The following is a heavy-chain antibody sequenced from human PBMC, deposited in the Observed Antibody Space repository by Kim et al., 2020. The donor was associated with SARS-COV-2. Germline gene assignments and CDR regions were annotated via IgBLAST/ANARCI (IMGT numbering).Heavy chain of an antibody. D-gene: IGHD3-10*01. J-gene: IGHJ4*02. CDR1: GGSISSSSYY. V-gene: IGHV4-39*01. Sequence: SETLSLTCTVSGGSISSSSYYLGWIRQPPVKGLEWIGSIYYSGSTYYNPSLKSRVTISVDTSKNQFSLKLSSVTAADTAVYYCARKVGYGSGSYPDYWGQGTLVTVSS. CDR3: ARKVGYGSGSYPDY. CDR2: IYYSGST.